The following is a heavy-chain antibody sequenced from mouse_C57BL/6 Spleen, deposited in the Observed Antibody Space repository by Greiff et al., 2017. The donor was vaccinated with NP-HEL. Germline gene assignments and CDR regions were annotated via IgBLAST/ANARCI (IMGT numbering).Heavy chain of an antibody. CDR3: TRDGDYYGSSSWFAY. CDR2: ISSGGDYI. J-gene: IGHJ3*01. CDR1: GFTFSSYA. Sequence: EVKVEESGEGLVKPGGSLKLSCAASGFTFSSYAMSWVRQTPEKRLEWVAYISSGGDYIYYADTVKGRFTISRDNARNTLYLQMSSLKSEDTAMYYCTRDGDYYGSSSWFAYWGQGTLVTVSA. D-gene: IGHD1-1*01. V-gene: IGHV5-9-1*02.